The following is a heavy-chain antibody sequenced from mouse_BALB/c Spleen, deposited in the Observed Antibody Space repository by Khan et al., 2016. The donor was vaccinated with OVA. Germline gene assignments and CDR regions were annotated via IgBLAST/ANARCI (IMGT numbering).Heavy chain of an antibody. D-gene: IGHD2-14*01. Sequence: QVQLQQSGAELARPGASVKMSCKASGYTFTSYTIHWIKKRPGQGLEWIGYINPSNGYTNYNQKFKDKATLTTDKSSTTAYLQLRSLTSDDSAVYNWVRDGADHRNDGWFAYWGQGTLVTVSA. J-gene: IGHJ3*01. V-gene: IGHV1-4*01. CDR1: GYTFTSYT. CDR2: INPSNGYT. CDR3: VRDGADHRNDGWFAY.